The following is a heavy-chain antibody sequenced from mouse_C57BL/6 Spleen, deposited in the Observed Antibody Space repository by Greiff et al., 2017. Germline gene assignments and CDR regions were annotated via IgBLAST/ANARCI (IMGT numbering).Heavy chain of an antibody. J-gene: IGHJ4*01. CDR2: IDPSDSYT. V-gene: IGHV1-50*01. Sequence: VQLQQPGAELVKPGASVKLSCKASGYTFTSYWMQWVKQRPGQGLEWIGEIDPSDSYTNYNQKFKGKATLTVDTSSSTAYMQLSSLTSEDSAVYYCARSLPSAMDYWGQGTSVTVSS. CDR3: ARSLPSAMDY. CDR1: GYTFTSYW.